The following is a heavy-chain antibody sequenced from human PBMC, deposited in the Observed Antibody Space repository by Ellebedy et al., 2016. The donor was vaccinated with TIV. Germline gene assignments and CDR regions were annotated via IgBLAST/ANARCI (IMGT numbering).Heavy chain of an antibody. D-gene: IGHD4-11*01. CDR2: ISYDGSNK. V-gene: IGHV3-30-3*01. CDR3: ARPYSNYGPNWFDP. Sequence: GESLKISXAASGFTFSSYAMHWVRQAPGKGLEWVAVISYDGSNKYYADSVKGRFTISRDNSKNTLYLQMNSLRAEDTAVYYCARPYSNYGPNWFDPWGQGTLVTVSS. CDR1: GFTFSSYA. J-gene: IGHJ5*02.